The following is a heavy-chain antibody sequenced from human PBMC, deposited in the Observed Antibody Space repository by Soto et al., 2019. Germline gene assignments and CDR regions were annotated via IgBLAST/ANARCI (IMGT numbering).Heavy chain of an antibody. CDR3: ATDRGRDWNFYCTEG. CDR2: ISYDGRSK. D-gene: IGHD1-7*01. CDR1: GFTLSSYG. Sequence: PWVTPTLSCAAYGFTLSSYGLPWVRQAPGKGLAWVAGISYDGRSKYYGDSLKGRFTISVDNSKNTLFLQMNSLRAEDTAVFYLATDRGRDWNFYCTEGWGRG. J-gene: IGHJ6*03. V-gene: IGHV3-30*03.